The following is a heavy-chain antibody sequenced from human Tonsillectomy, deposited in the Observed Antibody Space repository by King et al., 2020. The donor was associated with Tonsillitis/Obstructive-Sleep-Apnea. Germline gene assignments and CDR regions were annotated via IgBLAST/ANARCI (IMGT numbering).Heavy chain of an antibody. CDR1: GFTFSTYN. Sequence: VQLVESGGGLVKPGGSLRLSCAASGFTFSTYNMNWVRQAPGQGLEWVSSISSISSYIYYADSVKGRFTISRDNAKNSLYLQMNSLRAEDTGVYYCARAPGPMDVWGQGTTVTVSS. J-gene: IGHJ6*02. V-gene: IGHV3-21*01. CDR2: ISSISSYI. CDR3: ARAPGPMDV.